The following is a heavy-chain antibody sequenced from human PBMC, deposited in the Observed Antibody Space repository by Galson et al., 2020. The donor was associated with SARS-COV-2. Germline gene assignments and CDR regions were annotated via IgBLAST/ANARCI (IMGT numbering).Heavy chain of an antibody. J-gene: IGHJ6*02. CDR2: IYSGGST. Sequence: GGSMRLSCAASGFTVSSNYMSWVRQAPGKGLEWVSVIYSGGSTYYADSVKGRFTISRDNSKNTLYLQMNSLRAEDTAVYYCARGDGYYYGMDVWGQGTTVTVSS. V-gene: IGHV3-53*01. CDR3: ARGDGYYYGMDV. CDR1: GFTVSSNY.